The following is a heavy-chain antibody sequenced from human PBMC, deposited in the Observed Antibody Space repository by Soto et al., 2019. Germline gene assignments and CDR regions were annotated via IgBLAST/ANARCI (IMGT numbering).Heavy chain of an antibody. Sequence: GGSLRLSCAASGFTFISYAMHWVRQAPGKGLEWVAVISYDGSNKYYADSVKGRFTISRDNSKNTLYLQMDGLRAEDTAVYYCARDLTNYSNYPHYYYYGMDVWGQGT. V-gene: IGHV3-30-3*01. J-gene: IGHJ6*02. CDR1: GFTFISYA. D-gene: IGHD4-4*01. CDR3: ARDLTNYSNYPHYYYYGMDV. CDR2: ISYDGSNK.